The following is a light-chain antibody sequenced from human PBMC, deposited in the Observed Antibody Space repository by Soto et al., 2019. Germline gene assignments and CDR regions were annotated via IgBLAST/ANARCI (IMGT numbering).Light chain of an antibody. CDR2: GAS. V-gene: IGKV3-15*01. Sequence: EIVMRQYPATLSVSPGQRATLSCRASQRVRTTVAWYHQRPGQAPRLLIYGASTRATGVPDRFSGGGSGTDFTLTVTSLQSEDFGIYYCQQYTDWPTTFGRGTKVEIK. J-gene: IGKJ1*01. CDR1: QRVRTT. CDR3: QQYTDWPTT.